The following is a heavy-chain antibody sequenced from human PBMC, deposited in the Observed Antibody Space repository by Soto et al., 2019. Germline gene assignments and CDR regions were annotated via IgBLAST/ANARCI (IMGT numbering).Heavy chain of an antibody. Sequence: QVQLVESGGGVVQPGRSLRLSCAASGFTFSSYGMHWVRQAPGKGLEWVAVISYDGSNKYYADSVKGRFTISRDNSKNTLYLQMNSLRAEDTAVYYCAGSGSYWAFDYWGQGTLVTVSS. CDR3: AGSGSYWAFDY. J-gene: IGHJ4*02. CDR2: ISYDGSNK. CDR1: GFTFSSYG. D-gene: IGHD3-10*01. V-gene: IGHV3-30*03.